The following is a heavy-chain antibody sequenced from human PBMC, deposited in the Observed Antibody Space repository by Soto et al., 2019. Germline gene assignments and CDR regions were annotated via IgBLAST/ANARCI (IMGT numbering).Heavy chain of an antibody. Sequence: ASVKVSCKVSGYSLSDLSIHWVRQAPGKGLEWMGGLDAEDGETIYAQKLQGRGTMTEDTSTDTAYMELSSLTSEDTAMYYCATLPRTIEPATAAIWSFDSWGQGTLVTVSS. CDR3: ATLPRTIEPATAAIWSFDS. CDR1: GYSLSDLS. V-gene: IGHV1-24*01. D-gene: IGHD2-2*01. J-gene: IGHJ4*02. CDR2: LDAEDGET.